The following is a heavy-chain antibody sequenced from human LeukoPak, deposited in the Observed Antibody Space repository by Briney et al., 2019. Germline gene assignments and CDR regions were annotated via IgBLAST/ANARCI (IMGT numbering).Heavy chain of an antibody. Sequence: GGSLRLSCAASGFSTRTYSMGWVRQAPGKGQEWVSYIGSTSIYADSVKGRFTISRDNAKNTLYLQMNSLRAEDTAVYYCARDGPPAGAGDFDYWGQGTPVTVSS. V-gene: IGHV3-48*01. CDR3: ARDGPPAGAGDFDY. J-gene: IGHJ4*02. CDR2: IGSTSI. D-gene: IGHD2-2*01. CDR1: GFSTRTYS.